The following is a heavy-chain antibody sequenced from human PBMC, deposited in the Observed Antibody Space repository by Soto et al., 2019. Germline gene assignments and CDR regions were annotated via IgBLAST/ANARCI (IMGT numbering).Heavy chain of an antibody. CDR3: AKRDYAFDS. D-gene: IGHD4-17*01. J-gene: IGHJ4*02. Sequence: SETLSLTCAVSGDSVTTGSYYWSWIRQPPGKTLEWIGYIYYSGSTNYNPSLKSRATIYTDTSGRHFSLNLTSVTADDTAVYFCAKRDYAFDSWGQGTLFTVSS. CDR1: GDSVTTGSYY. V-gene: IGHV4-61*01. CDR2: IYYSGST.